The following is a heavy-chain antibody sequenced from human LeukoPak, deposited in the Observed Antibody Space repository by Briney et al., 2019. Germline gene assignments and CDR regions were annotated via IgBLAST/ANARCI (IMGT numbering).Heavy chain of an antibody. CDR2: IKGDGSKK. CDR1: GFTFEHYW. V-gene: IGHV3-7*03. Sequence: PGGSLRLSCAASGFTFEHYWMRWVRQAPGKGLEWVATIKGDGSKKDYVDSVRGRFTVSIDNAKNSLYLQMSSLRVEDTAIYYCESTTGPWGQETLVTVSP. J-gene: IGHJ5*02. CDR3: ESTTGP. D-gene: IGHD1-7*01.